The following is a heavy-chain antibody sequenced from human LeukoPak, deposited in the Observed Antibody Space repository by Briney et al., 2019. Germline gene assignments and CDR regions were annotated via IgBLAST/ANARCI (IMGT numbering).Heavy chain of an antibody. V-gene: IGHV4-4*02. CDR2: IYHSGST. CDR1: GGSISSSNW. Sequence: KSSETLSLTCAVSGGSISSSNWWSWVRQPPGKGLEWIGEIYHSGSTNYNPSLKSRVTISVDKSKNQFSLKLSSVTAADTAVYYCARDLDYSPTAKMGYWGQGTLVTVSS. CDR3: ARDLDYSPTAKMGY. J-gene: IGHJ4*02. D-gene: IGHD3-10*01.